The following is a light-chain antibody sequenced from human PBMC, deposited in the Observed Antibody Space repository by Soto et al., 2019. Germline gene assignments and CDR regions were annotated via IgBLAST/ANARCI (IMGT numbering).Light chain of an antibody. CDR1: QSVNTY. Sequence: EIVLTQSPATLSLSPGERATLSCRASQSVNTYLAWYQQKPRQAPRLLIYDASNRATGIPARFSGSGAWTDFTLTISSLEPEDFAVYYCQQRSNCPLTFGGGTKVEIK. V-gene: IGKV3-11*01. CDR2: DAS. J-gene: IGKJ4*01. CDR3: QQRSNCPLT.